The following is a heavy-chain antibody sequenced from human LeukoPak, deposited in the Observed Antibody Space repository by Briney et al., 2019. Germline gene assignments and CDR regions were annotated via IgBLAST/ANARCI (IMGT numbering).Heavy chain of an antibody. Sequence: ASVKVSCKASGYTLTNYGISWVRQAPGQGLEWMGWISGYNGNTKYEEKFQGRVTMTEDTSTDTAYMELSSLRSEDTAVYYCATARLRYFDWLSTPGDYWGQGTLVTVSS. CDR3: ATARLRYFDWLSTPGDY. J-gene: IGHJ4*02. CDR1: GYTLTNYG. CDR2: ISGYNGNT. D-gene: IGHD3-9*01. V-gene: IGHV1-18*01.